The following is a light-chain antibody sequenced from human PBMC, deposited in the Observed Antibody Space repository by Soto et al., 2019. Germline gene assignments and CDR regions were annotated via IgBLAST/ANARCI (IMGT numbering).Light chain of an antibody. V-gene: IGKV3-15*01. Sequence: EIVMTQSPATLSVSPGERATLSCRASQSVSSNLAWYQQKPGQAPRLLIYGASTRATGIPARFSGSGSGTEFTLTISSLQSEYFAVYYCQQYNNWTGTFGQGTKVDIK. CDR3: QQYNNWTGT. CDR1: QSVSSN. J-gene: IGKJ1*01. CDR2: GAS.